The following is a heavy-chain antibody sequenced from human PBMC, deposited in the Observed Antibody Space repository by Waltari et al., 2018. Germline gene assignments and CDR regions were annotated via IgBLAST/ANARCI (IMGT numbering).Heavy chain of an antibody. CDR1: NW. CDR2: VQRSGRT. V-gene: IGHV4-4*02. J-gene: IGHJ4*02. CDR3: ARDRGRGLYLDS. Sequence: NWLSGGRQSPGKGLEWIGQVQRSGRTNDNRSFASRVDMSLEMSINQFSLKVVTATAADTAVYYCARDRGRGLYLDSWGQGTLVTVSP. D-gene: IGHD2-15*01.